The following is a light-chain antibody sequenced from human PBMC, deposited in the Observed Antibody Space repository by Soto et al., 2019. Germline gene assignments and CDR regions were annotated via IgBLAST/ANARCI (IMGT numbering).Light chain of an antibody. CDR2: DAS. CDR3: QQRNEWPLT. V-gene: IGKV3-11*01. CDR1: QSINRY. J-gene: IGKJ5*01. Sequence: EIVLTQSPVSLSLSPGERATLSCRASQSINRYLAWYQQKPGQAPRLFIYDASNRATGIPARFSGSGSGKDFTLTISSLEPEDFAVYYCQQRNEWPLTFGQGTRLEIK.